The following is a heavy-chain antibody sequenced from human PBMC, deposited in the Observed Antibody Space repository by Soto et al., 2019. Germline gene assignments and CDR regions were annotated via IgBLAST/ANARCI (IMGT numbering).Heavy chain of an antibody. CDR3: ARDQLEGNWFDP. J-gene: IGHJ5*02. D-gene: IGHD1-1*01. V-gene: IGHV6-1*01. CDR1: GDSVSIYSGA. Sequence: SQTLSLTCVISGDSVSIYSGAWNWIRQSPSRGLEWLGRTYYRSKWYYDYAESVKSRIIISVDTSKNQFSLKLTSVTAADTAVYYCARDQLEGNWFDPWGQGTLVTVSS. CDR2: TYYRSKWYY.